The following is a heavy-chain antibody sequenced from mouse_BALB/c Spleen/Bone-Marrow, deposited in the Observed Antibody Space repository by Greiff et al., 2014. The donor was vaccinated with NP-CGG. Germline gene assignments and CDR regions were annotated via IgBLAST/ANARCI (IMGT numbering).Heavy chain of an antibody. D-gene: IGHD4-1*01. V-gene: IGHV1S81*02. CDR1: GYTFTNYY. Sequence: VQLQESGAELVKPGASAKLSCKASGYTFTNYYMYWVKQRPGQGLEWIGEINPRNGGTNFNEKFKSKATLTADKSSSTAYMKLNSLTSEDSAVYYCTRFWDEAYWGQGTLVTVSA. J-gene: IGHJ3*01. CDR3: TRFWDEAY. CDR2: INPRNGGT.